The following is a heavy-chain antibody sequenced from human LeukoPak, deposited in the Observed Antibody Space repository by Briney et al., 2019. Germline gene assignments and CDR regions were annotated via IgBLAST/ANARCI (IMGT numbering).Heavy chain of an antibody. Sequence: ASVKVSCKASGGTFTGYYMHWVRQAPGQGLEWMGWINPNSGGTNYAQKFQGWVTMTRDTSISTAYMELSRLRSDDTAVYYCARDLGYGDYYYYGMDVWGQGTTVTVSS. D-gene: IGHD4-17*01. J-gene: IGHJ6*02. CDR2: INPNSGGT. CDR1: GGTFTGYY. V-gene: IGHV1-2*04. CDR3: ARDLGYGDYYYYGMDV.